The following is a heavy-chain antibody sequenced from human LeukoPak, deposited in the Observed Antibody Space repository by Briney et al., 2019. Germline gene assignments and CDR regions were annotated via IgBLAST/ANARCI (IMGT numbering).Heavy chain of an antibody. CDR1: GFTFDNYA. CDR3: AKGGYSSSSPFDY. CDR2: ISSSGSST. V-gene: IGHV3-23*01. D-gene: IGHD6-13*01. J-gene: IGHJ4*02. Sequence: GGSLRLSCAASGFTFDNYAMNWVRQAPGKGLEWVSGISSSGSSTYYADSVKGRFTISRDNSKNTLYLQMNSLRADDTAVYYCAKGGYSSSSPFDYWGQGTLVTVSS.